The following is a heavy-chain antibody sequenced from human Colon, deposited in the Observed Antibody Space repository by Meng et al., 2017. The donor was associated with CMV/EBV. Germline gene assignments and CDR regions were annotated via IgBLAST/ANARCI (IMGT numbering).Heavy chain of an antibody. Sequence: QVPVLQLGAEVKQPGASVKVSCKASGYTFTGYYIHWVRQAPGQGLEWIGWINPKSVDTKYAQKFQGRVIMTRDTSIDTAYMELSSLRSDDTAVYYCARGVVGGYNFGYPVAYYYDYWGQGTLVTVSS. CDR3: ARGVVGGYNFGYPVAYYYDY. CDR1: GYTFTGYY. CDR2: INPKSVDT. J-gene: IGHJ4*02. V-gene: IGHV1-2*02. D-gene: IGHD5-18*01.